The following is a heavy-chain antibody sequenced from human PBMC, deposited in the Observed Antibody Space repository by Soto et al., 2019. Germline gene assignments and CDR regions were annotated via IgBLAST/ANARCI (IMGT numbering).Heavy chain of an antibody. D-gene: IGHD5-18*01. J-gene: IGHJ3*02. V-gene: IGHV3-7*03. Sequence: GGSLRLSCVASGFTFSSYWMSWVRQAPGKGLEWVANIKQDGSEKYYVDSVKGRFTISRDNAKNSLYLQMNSLRAEDTAVYYCARGPASGYSYGYAFDIWGQGTMVTVSS. CDR3: ARGPASGYSYGYAFDI. CDR1: GFTFSSYW. CDR2: IKQDGSEK.